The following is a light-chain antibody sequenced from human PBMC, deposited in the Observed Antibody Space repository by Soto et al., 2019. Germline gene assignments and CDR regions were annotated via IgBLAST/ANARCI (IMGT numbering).Light chain of an antibody. CDR2: YAS. V-gene: IGKV3-11*01. Sequence: VLSQSPAPMSVSPGERATLSCRARQSVSSYLAWYQQKPGQAPRLLIYYASNRATGIPARFSGSGSGKDFTLTISSLEPEDFAVYYCQQRSNWTPGTFGQGTKLDIK. CDR1: QSVSSY. CDR3: QQRSNWTPGT. J-gene: IGKJ1*01.